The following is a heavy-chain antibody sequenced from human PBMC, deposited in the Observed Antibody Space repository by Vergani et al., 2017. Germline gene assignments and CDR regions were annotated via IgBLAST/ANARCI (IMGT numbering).Heavy chain of an antibody. Sequence: EVQLLESGGNLVQPGGSLRLSCAASGFTFTNFAMTWVRQAPGEGLEWVSGISGSGGFTYYADSVKGRFTISRDNSKNTMFLQMNNLRAEDTAVYYCARQKDYYMDVWGKGATVTVS. CDR1: GFTFTNFA. J-gene: IGHJ6*03. CDR3: ARQKDYYMDV. CDR2: ISGSGGFT. V-gene: IGHV3-23*01.